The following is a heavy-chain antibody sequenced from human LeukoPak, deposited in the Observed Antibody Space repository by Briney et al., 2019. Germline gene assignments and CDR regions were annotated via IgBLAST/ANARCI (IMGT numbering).Heavy chain of an antibody. D-gene: IGHD6-6*01. V-gene: IGHV3-21*01. Sequence: PGGSLRLSCAASGFTFSSYSMNWVRQAPGKGLEWVSSISSSSSYIYYADSVKGRFTISRDNAKNSLYLQINSLRAEDTAVYYRARDKEYSSSSGIDYWGQGTLVTVSS. J-gene: IGHJ4*02. CDR2: ISSSSSYI. CDR3: ARDKEYSSSSGIDY. CDR1: GFTFSSYS.